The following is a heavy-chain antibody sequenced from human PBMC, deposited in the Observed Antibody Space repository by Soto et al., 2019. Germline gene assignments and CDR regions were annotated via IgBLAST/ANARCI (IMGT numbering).Heavy chain of an antibody. J-gene: IGHJ6*02. CDR3: VRVGFDV. CDR1: GFRFSTYG. Sequence: GGSLRLSCAVSGFRFSTYGMHWVRQAPGKGLEWVAVIWFDGIKQYYADSVRGRFTISEDSSTNMLYLQMNSLRADDTAVYYCVRVGFDVWGQGTTVTVS. CDR2: IWFDGIKQ. V-gene: IGHV3-33*01.